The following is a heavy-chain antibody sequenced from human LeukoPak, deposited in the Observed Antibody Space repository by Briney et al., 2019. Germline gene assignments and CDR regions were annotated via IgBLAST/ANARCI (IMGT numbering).Heavy chain of an antibody. CDR1: GFTFSSYW. V-gene: IGHV3-7*01. Sequence: GGSLRLSCVASGFTFSSYWMSWVRQAPGKGLEWVANMKHDGSEIYYVDTAKGRFTISRDNAENSLYLQINSLRAEDTAVYYCARESTFNYAYALDFWGPGILVTVSS. D-gene: IGHD3-16*01. CDR3: ARESTFNYAYALDF. J-gene: IGHJ4*02. CDR2: MKHDGSEI.